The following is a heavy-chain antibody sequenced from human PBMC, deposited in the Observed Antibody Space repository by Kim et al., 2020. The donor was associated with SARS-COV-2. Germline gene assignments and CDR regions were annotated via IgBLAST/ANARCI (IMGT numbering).Heavy chain of an antibody. CDR2: FDPEDGET. J-gene: IGHJ4*02. Sequence: ASVKVSCKVSGYTLTELSMHWVRQAPGKGLEWMGGFDPEDGETIYAQKFQGRVTMTEDTSTDTAYMELSSLRSEDTAVYYCATDHTAGGSIADFDYWGQGTLVTVSS. CDR1: GYTLTELS. V-gene: IGHV1-24*01. CDR3: ATDHTAGGSIADFDY. D-gene: IGHD6-6*01.